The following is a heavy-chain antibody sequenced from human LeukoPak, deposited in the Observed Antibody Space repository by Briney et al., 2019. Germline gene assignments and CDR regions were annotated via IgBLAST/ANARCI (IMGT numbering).Heavy chain of an antibody. CDR3: ARGDVVVPAAPDY. V-gene: IGHV1-2*02. J-gene: IGHJ4*02. CDR1: GYTFTAYY. D-gene: IGHD2-2*01. Sequence: GASVKVSCKASGYTFTAYYMHWVRQAPGQGLEWMGWITPNSGGTKYAQKFQGRVTMTRDTSISTAYMELSGLRSDDTAVYYCARGDVVVPAAPDYWGQGTLVTVSS. CDR2: ITPNSGGT.